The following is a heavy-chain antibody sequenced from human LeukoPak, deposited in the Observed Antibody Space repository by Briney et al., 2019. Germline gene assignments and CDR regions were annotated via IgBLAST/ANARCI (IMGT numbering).Heavy chain of an antibody. D-gene: IGHD3-10*01. V-gene: IGHV4-30-4*01. CDR1: GGSISSGDYY. CDR2: IYYSGST. CDR3: ARDRSPMVRGYGMDV. J-gene: IGHJ6*04. Sequence: PSQTLSLTCTVSGGSISSGDYYWSWIRQPPGKGLEWIGYIYYSGSTYYNPSLKSRVTISVDTSKNQFSLKLSSVTAADTAVYYCARDRSPMVRGYGMDVWGKGTTVTVSS.